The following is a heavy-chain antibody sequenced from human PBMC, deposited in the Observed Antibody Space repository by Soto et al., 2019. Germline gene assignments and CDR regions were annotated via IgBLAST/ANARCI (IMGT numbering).Heavy chain of an antibody. CDR2: ISSSGSTI. CDR3: ARFPLGRYYYYYYMDV. CDR1: GFIFSDYY. Sequence: PGGSQRLSCADSGFIFSDYYMSWIRQAPGKGLEWVSYISSSGSTIYYADSVKGRFTISRDNAKNSLYLQMNSLRAEDTAVYYCARFPLGRYYYYYYMDVWGKGTTVTVSS. V-gene: IGHV3-11*01. J-gene: IGHJ6*03.